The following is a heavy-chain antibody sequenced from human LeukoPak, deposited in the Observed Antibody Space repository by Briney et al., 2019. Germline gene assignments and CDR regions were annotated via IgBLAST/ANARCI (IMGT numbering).Heavy chain of an antibody. CDR2: FDPEDGVT. D-gene: IGHD5-12*01. Sequence: ASVKVSCKVSGYTLTELSMHWVRQAPGKGLEWMGGFDPEDGVTIYAQKFQGRVTMTEDTSTDTAYMELSSLRSEDTAVYYCATALDIVATPGNYWGQGTLVTVSS. CDR1: GYTLTELS. J-gene: IGHJ4*02. V-gene: IGHV1-24*01. CDR3: ATALDIVATPGNY.